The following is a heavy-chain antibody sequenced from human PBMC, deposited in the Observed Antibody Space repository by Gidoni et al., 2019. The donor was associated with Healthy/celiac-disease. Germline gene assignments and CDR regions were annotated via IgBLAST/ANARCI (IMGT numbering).Heavy chain of an antibody. CDR3: AKDSELWFGELSGYFYY. Sequence: QGQLVESGGGGVQPGRALRLSCAAAGCAVSSEGMHWFRQAPGEGLELVAVISYDGSNKYYADSVKGRFTISSDNSKYTLYLQMNSLRAEDTAVYYCAKDSELWFGELSGYFYYWGQGTLVTVSS. J-gene: IGHJ4*02. CDR2: ISYDGSNK. V-gene: IGHV3-30*18. CDR1: GCAVSSEG. D-gene: IGHD3-10*01.